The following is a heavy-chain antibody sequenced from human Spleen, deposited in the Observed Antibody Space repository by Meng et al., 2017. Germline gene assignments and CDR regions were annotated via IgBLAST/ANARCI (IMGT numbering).Heavy chain of an antibody. CDR2: LGGADALT. D-gene: IGHD2-2*01. CDR3: ATSERATLLFDY. Sequence: EVQLVESGGGLVRPGGSLSISCAASGFVMSHTYMTWIRQAPGKGLDWVSCLGGADALTYYAGSVKGRFTISRDDSKNTLYLQMDGLRTEDTAVYYCATSERATLLFDYWGPGTLVTVSS. V-gene: IGHV3-23*04. J-gene: IGHJ4*02. CDR1: GFVMSHTY.